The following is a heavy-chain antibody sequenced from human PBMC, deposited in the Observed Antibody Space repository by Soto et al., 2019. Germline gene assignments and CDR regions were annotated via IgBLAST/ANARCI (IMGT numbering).Heavy chain of an antibody. Sequence: QVQLVQSGAEVKKPGSSVKVSCKASGGTFSSYAISWVRQAPGQGLEWMGGIIPIFGTANYAQKFQGRVTITADESTSTDYMDLSSLRSEDTAVYYCARDIAARLGYYYGMDVWGQGTTVTVSS. CDR3: ARDIAARLGYYYGMDV. CDR1: GGTFSSYA. J-gene: IGHJ6*02. CDR2: IIPIFGTA. V-gene: IGHV1-69*01. D-gene: IGHD6-6*01.